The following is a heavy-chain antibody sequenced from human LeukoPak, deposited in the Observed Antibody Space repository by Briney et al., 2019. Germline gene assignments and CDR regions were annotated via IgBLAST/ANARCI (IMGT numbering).Heavy chain of an antibody. CDR2: IYYSGST. Sequence: PSETLSLTCTVSGGSISSSSYYWGWIRQPPGKGLEWTGSIYYSGSTYYNPSLKSRVSISVDTSKKQFSLKMSSVTAADTAVYYWARRLTVTTYPFDYWGQGTLVTVSS. V-gene: IGHV4-39*01. CDR3: ARRLTVTTYPFDY. J-gene: IGHJ4*02. D-gene: IGHD4-17*01. CDR1: GGSISSSSYY.